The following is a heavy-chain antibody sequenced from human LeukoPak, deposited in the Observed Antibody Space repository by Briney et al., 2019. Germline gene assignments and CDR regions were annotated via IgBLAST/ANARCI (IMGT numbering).Heavy chain of an antibody. CDR1: GFTFSRHA. CDR2: IDRSGGDT. V-gene: IGHV3-23*01. J-gene: IGHJ4*02. Sequence: GGSLRLSCAASGFTFSRHAMGWVRQAPGRGLEWVSTIDRSGGDTYYRDSVKGRFTISRDNSKSTLYLQMYSLRAEDTAIYYCAKGGDGLDYWGQGTLVTVSS. CDR3: AKGGDGLDY. D-gene: IGHD7-27*01.